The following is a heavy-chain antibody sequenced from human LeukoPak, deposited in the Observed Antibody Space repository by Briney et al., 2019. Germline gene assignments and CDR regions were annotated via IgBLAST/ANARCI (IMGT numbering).Heavy chain of an antibody. V-gene: IGHV4-39*07. D-gene: IGHD2-2*01. CDR2: IYYSGST. J-gene: IGHJ5*02. CDR3: ARVLPVPAAWFDP. CDR1: GGSISSSSYY. Sequence: PSETLSLTCTVSGGSISSSSYYWGWIRQPPGKGLEWIGSIYYSGSTYYNPSLKSRVTISVDTSKNQFSLKLSSVTAADTAVYYCARVLPVPAAWFDPWGQGTLVTVSS.